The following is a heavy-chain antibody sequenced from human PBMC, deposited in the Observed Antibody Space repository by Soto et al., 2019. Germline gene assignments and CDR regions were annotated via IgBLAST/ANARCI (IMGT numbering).Heavy chain of an antibody. J-gene: IGHJ6*02. D-gene: IGHD5-12*01. CDR1: GGTFRRFA. Sequence: QEQLVQSGAEVKQPGSSVKVSCEASGGTFRRFAISWVRQAPGHGLEWMGGIIPIFGREDYAQKLQGRVTITADESTTTAYMELSSLRDDDTAVYYCARALKLVATVIGYYYGMDVWGQGTTVTVSS. V-gene: IGHV1-69*01. CDR3: ARALKLVATVIGYYYGMDV. CDR2: IIPIFGRE.